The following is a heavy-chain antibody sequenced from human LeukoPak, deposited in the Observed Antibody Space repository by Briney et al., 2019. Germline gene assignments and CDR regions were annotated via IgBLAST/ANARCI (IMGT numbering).Heavy chain of an antibody. CDR3: AREDTIFGVVIALTG. CDR1: GGTFSSYA. Sequence: GASVKVSCKASGGTFSSYAISWVRQAPGQGLEWMGGIIPIFGTANYAQKFQGRVTITTDESTSTAYMELSSLRSEDTAVYYCAREDTIFGVVIALTGWGQGTLVTVSS. V-gene: IGHV1-69*05. D-gene: IGHD3-3*01. CDR2: IIPIFGTA. J-gene: IGHJ4*02.